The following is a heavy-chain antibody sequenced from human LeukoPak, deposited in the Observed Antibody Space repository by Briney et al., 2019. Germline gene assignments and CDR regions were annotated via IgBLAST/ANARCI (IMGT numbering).Heavy chain of an antibody. CDR2: IAPSVDTT. J-gene: IGHJ4*02. Sequence: ASVKVSCKSFGFTFTNYLLHWVRQAPGQGLEWVGRIAPSVDTTNYAQKFRGRVTMTRDTSTSTVYMELSSLKSDDTAIYYCVREESGGYFDYWGQGTLVTVSS. CDR1: GFTFTNYL. V-gene: IGHV1-46*01. CDR3: VREESGGYFDY. D-gene: IGHD2-8*02.